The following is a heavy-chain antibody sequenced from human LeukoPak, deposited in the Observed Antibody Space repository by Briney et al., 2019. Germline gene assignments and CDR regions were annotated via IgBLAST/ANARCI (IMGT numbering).Heavy chain of an antibody. CDR2: IYYSGST. Sequence: SETLSLTCTVSGGSISSYYWSWIRQPPGKGLEWSGYIYYSGSTNYNPSLKSRVTISVDTSKNQFSLKLSSVTAADTAVYYCARWYSSSWYYFDYWGQGTLVTVSS. CDR1: GGSISSYY. V-gene: IGHV4-59*01. CDR3: ARWYSSSWYYFDY. D-gene: IGHD6-13*01. J-gene: IGHJ4*02.